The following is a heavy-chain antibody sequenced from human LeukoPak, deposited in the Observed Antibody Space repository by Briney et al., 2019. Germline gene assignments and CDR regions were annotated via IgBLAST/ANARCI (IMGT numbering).Heavy chain of an antibody. D-gene: IGHD3-10*01. CDR1: DGSINSSSYY. V-gene: IGHV4-39*01. CDR2: IYYRGST. J-gene: IGHJ4*02. Sequence: TSETLSLTCTVSDGSINSSSYYWGWIRQPPGKGLEWIGNIYYRGSTYYNPSLNNRVTISIDRSKNQFSLKLSSVTAADTALYYCARCDFGSGSYSPRFDYWGQGTLVTVSS. CDR3: ARCDFGSGSYSPRFDY.